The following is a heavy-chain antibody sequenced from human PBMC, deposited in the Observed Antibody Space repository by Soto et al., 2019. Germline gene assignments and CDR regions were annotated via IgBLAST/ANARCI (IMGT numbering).Heavy chain of an antibody. CDR2: IGIGGDT. CDR1: GFTVSSNY. CDR3: AKDGTTAGIHYYGMDV. D-gene: IGHD2-2*02. V-gene: IGHV3-53*01. Sequence: EVQLVESGGGLIQPGGSLRLSCAASGFTVSSNYMSWVRQAPGKGLEWVSTIGIGGDTYYADSVKGRFTISRDNSKNTLFLQMNSLRAEDTALYFCAKDGTTAGIHYYGMDVWGQGTTVTVSS. J-gene: IGHJ6*02.